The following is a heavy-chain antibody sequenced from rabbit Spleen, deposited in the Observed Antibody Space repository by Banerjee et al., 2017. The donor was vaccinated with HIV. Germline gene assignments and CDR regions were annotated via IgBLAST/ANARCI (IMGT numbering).Heavy chain of an antibody. J-gene: IGHJ6*01. D-gene: IGHD6-1*01. Sequence: QSLEESGGDLVKPEGSLTLTCTASGFSFSSRYHMCWVRQALGKGLEWIACIYGGGSGSTYYASWAKGRFTISKTSSTTVTLQMTSLTAADTATWFCARDRSHYSYDYGGYVYTDGMDLWGQGTLVTVS. CDR1: GFSFSSRYH. CDR3: ARDRSHYSYDYGGYVYTDGMDL. CDR2: IYGGGSGST. V-gene: IGHV1S40*01.